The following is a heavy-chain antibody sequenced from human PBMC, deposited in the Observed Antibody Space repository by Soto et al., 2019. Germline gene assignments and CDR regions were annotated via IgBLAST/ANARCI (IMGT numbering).Heavy chain of an antibody. J-gene: IGHJ5*02. D-gene: IGHD2-21*01. Sequence: AAVKVSCKDPGDPFNNYYLNWVRQAPGQGLEWMGVINPHGGSTKYAQKFQGRVTMTRDTSMSTVYMELRSLRSDDTAIYYCARSSWGNCGIIIEGSNWFDPWGQGTLVTVSS. CDR1: GDPFNNYY. CDR3: ARSSWGNCGIIIEGSNWFDP. CDR2: INPHGGST. V-gene: IGHV1-46*02.